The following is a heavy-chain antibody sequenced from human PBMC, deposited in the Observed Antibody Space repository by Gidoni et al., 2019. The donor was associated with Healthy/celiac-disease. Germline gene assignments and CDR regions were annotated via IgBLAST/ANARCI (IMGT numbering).Heavy chain of an antibody. J-gene: IGHJ4*02. CDR2: ISYDGSNK. CDR3: AKDGGSSWYGWFEY. V-gene: IGHV3-30*18. Sequence: QVQLVESGGGVVQPGRSLRLSCAASGFTFSSSGMHWVRQAPGKGLEWVAVISYDGSNKYYADSVKGRFTISRDNSKNTLYLQMNSLRAEDTAVYYCAKDGGSSWYGWFEYWGQGTLVTVSS. CDR1: GFTFSSSG. D-gene: IGHD6-13*01.